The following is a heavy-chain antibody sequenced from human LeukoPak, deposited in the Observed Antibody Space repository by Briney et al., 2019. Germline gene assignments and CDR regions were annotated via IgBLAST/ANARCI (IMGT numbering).Heavy chain of an antibody. CDR1: GFTFSDYY. CDR2: INSSGSTI. J-gene: IGHJ4*02. Sequence: GGSLRLSCAASGFTFSDYYMSWIRQAPGKGLEWVSYINSSGSTIYYVDSVKGRFTISRDNAKNSLYLQMNSLRAEDTAVYYCAREDYYDSSGYVPYFDYWGQGTLVTVSS. D-gene: IGHD3-22*01. CDR3: AREDYYDSSGYVPYFDY. V-gene: IGHV3-11*01.